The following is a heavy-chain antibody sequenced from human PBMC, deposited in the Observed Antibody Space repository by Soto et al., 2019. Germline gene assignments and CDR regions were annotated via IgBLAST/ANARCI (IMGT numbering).Heavy chain of an antibody. D-gene: IGHD5-12*01. CDR3: ARWLGYGPHFDY. J-gene: IGHJ4*02. V-gene: IGHV4-30-4*01. Sequence: QVQLQESGPGLVKPSQTLSLTCTVSGGSISSGDYYWSWIRQPPGKGLEWIGYMYYSGSTYYNPSLKSRVNISVDTSKNQFSLKLSSVTAADTAVYYCARWLGYGPHFDYWGQGTLVTVSS. CDR2: MYYSGST. CDR1: GGSISSGDYY.